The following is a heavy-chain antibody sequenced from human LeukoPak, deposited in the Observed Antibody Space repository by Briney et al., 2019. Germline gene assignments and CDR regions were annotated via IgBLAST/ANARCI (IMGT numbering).Heavy chain of an antibody. CDR2: INPHNGDT. CDR3: ARLRLGELSTGFDY. D-gene: IGHD3-16*02. V-gene: IGHV1-18*01. J-gene: IGHJ4*02. Sequence: ASVKVSCKPSRYTFTSYGVSWVRQAPGQGLEWMGWINPHNGDTNYAQRLQGRVTMTTDTSTSTAFMELRSLRSDDTAVYYCARLRLGELSTGFDYWGQGTLVTVSS. CDR1: RYTFTSYG.